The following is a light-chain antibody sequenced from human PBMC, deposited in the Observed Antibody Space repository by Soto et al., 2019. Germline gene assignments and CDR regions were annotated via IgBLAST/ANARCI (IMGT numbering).Light chain of an antibody. CDR3: SSYTTSSTLYV. CDR2: QVS. CDR1: SSDVGNYNY. V-gene: IGLV2-14*01. J-gene: IGLJ1*01. Sequence: QSLLTQPASVSGSAGRSITISCTGTSSDVGNYNYVSWYQQHPGKAPQLMIFQVSNRASGVSNRFSGSKSGDTASLTISGLQAEDEADYYCSSYTTSSTLYVFGTGTKVTVL.